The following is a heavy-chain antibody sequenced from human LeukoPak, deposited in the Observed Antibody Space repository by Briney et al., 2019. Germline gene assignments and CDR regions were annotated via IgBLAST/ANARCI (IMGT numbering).Heavy chain of an antibody. J-gene: IGHJ4*02. D-gene: IGHD1-14*01. CDR3: ATVFEH. V-gene: IGHV3-30*03. Sequence: GGSLRLSCAASGFTFSSYGMHWVRQAPGKGLEWVAVISYDESNKWYADSVKGRFTISKDDAKNTVYLQMNSLRAEDTAVYYCATVFEHWGQGTLVTVSS. CDR2: ISYDESNK. CDR1: GFTFSSYG.